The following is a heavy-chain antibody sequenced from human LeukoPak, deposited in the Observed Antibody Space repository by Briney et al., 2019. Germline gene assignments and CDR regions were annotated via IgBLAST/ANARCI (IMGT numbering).Heavy chain of an antibody. CDR1: GFTFSSYS. Sequence: GGSLRLSCAASGFTFSSYSMNWVRQAPGKGLEWVSYISSSSSTIYYADSVKGRFTISRDNAKNSLYLQMNSLRAEDTAVYYCARGAYYYDGYFDYWGQGTLVTVSS. CDR3: ARGAYYYDGYFDY. V-gene: IGHV3-48*04. J-gene: IGHJ4*02. CDR2: ISSSSSTI. D-gene: IGHD3-22*01.